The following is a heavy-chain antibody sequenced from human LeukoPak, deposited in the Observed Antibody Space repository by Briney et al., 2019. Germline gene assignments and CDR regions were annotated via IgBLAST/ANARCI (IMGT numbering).Heavy chain of an antibody. CDR2: ISRSGGST. CDR1: GFTFSSYA. V-gene: IGHV3-23*01. CDR3: AKGVITFGGVIVQPFDY. J-gene: IGHJ4*02. D-gene: IGHD3-16*02. Sequence: GGSLRLSCAASGFTFSSYAMSWVRQAPGKGLEWVSAISRSGGSTYYADSVKGRFTISRDNSKNTLYLQMNSLRAEDTAVYYCAKGVITFGGVIVQPFDYWGQGTLVTVSS.